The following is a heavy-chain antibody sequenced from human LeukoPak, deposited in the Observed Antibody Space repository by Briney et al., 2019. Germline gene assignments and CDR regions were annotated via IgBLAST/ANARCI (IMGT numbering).Heavy chain of an antibody. J-gene: IGHJ6*02. CDR3: AADPSLRYYDFWSGYWDYYGMDV. Sequence: ASVKVSCKASGFTFTSSAVQWVRQARGQRLEWIGWIVVGSGNTNYAQKFQERVTITRDMSTSTAYMELSSLRSEDTAVYYCAADPSLRYYDFWSGYWDYYGMDVWGQGTTVTVSS. D-gene: IGHD3-3*01. V-gene: IGHV1-58*01. CDR1: GFTFTSSA. CDR2: IVVGSGNT.